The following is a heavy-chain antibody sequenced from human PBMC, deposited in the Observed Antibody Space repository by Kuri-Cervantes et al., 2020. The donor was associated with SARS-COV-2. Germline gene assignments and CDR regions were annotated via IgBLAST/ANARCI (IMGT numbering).Heavy chain of an antibody. Sequence: GESLKISCAASGFTFSSNYMSWVRQAPGKGLEWVSVIYSGGSTYYADSVKGRFTISRDNSKNTLYLQMNSLRAEDTAVYYCARQVFDAFDIWGQGTMVTVSS. CDR2: IYSGGST. CDR3: ARQVFDAFDI. J-gene: IGHJ3*02. V-gene: IGHV3-66*02. CDR1: GFTFSSNY.